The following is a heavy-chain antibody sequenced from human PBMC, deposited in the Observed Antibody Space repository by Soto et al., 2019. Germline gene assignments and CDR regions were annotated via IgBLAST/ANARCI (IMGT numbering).Heavy chain of an antibody. D-gene: IGHD3-10*01. V-gene: IGHV4-59*01. CDR1: GGSISSYY. CDR3: ARHSDSGQNDAFDI. J-gene: IGHJ3*02. CDR2: IYYSGST. Sequence: QVQLQESGPGLVKPSETLSLTCTVSGGSISSYYWSWIRQPPGKGLEWIGYIYYSGSTNYNPSLKRRVTIAVDTSKNQFALKLSSVTAGDTAVYYCARHSDSGQNDAFDIWGQGTMVTVSS.